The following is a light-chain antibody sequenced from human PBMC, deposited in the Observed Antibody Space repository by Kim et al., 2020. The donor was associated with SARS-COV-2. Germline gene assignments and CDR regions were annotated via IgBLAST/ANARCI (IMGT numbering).Light chain of an antibody. J-gene: IGKJ4*01. CDR3: QQYGSSPLT. Sequence: SPGESATLSCRARQSVSNSYLAWYQQKPGQAPRLLIYGASSRATGIPDRFSGSGSGTDFTFSISRLEPEDFAVYYCQQYGSSPLTFGGGTKVEIK. V-gene: IGKV3-20*01. CDR2: GAS. CDR1: QSVSNSY.